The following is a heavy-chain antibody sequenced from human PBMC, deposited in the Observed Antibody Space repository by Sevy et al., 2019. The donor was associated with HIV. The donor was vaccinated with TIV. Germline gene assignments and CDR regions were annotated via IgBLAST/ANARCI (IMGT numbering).Heavy chain of an antibody. J-gene: IGHJ1*01. D-gene: IGHD6-13*01. CDR1: GFIFSGYG. CDR2: IRGSGGST. CDR3: AKDRITAARFQH. Sequence: GGSLRLSCAASGFIFSGYGMSWVRPAPGQGLEWVSAIRGSGGSTYYADSVKGRFTISRDNCRNTLYLQMNSLRAEDTAVYCCAKDRITAARFQHWGQGTLVTVSS. V-gene: IGHV3-23*01.